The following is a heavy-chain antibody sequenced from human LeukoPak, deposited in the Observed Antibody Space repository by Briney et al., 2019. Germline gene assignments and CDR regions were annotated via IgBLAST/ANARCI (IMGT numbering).Heavy chain of an antibody. V-gene: IGHV4-4*08. CDR2: IYNSGST. CDR3: AREGGGGSFEYYFDY. D-gene: IGHD2-15*01. J-gene: IGHJ4*02. Sequence: PSETLSLTCTVSADSISNYYWTWLRQPPGKGLEWIGYIYNSGSTYYNPSLKSRVTISVDTSKNQFSLKLSSVTAADTAVYYCAREGGGGSFEYYFDYWGQGTLVTVSS. CDR1: ADSISNYY.